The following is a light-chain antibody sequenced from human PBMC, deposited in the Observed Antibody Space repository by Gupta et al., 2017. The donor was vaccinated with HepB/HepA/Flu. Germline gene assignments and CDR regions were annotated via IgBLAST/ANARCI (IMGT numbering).Light chain of an antibody. V-gene: IGLV3-9*01. CDR3: QLCNNNTAVV. J-gene: IGLJ2*01. CDR2: RNT. CDR1: NFESKN. Sequence: SYELTQPLSVSVALGHTARITCGGSNFESKNVHWYRQRPGQAPVLVVYRNTNRPPGIPERFSGSNSRNTATLTIGRAQAGDEADYYCQLCNNNTAVVFGGGTKLTVL.